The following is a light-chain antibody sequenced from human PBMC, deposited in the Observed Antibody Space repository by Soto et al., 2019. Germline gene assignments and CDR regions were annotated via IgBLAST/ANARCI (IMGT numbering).Light chain of an antibody. Sequence: QSVLTQPPSVSGAPGLRVTISCTGSSSNIGAGYDVHWYQQLPGTAPKLLIHANNNRPSGVPDRFSGSKSGTSASLAINGLQAEDEADYYCQSYDSSLSVVFGGGTQLTVL. J-gene: IGLJ2*01. CDR2: ANN. CDR1: SSNIGAGYD. V-gene: IGLV1-40*01. CDR3: QSYDSSLSVV.